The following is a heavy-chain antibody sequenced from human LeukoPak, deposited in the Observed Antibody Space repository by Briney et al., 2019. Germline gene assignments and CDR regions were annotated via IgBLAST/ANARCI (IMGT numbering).Heavy chain of an antibody. CDR1: GGSISSYY. Sequence: PSETLSLTCTVSGGSISSYYWSWIRHPPGKGLEWIGYIYYSGNTNYNPSLKSRVTISVDTSKNQFSLKLSSLTAADTAVYYCARYSSSWYDYWGQGTLVTVSS. V-gene: IGHV4-59*08. CDR2: IYYSGNT. J-gene: IGHJ4*02. D-gene: IGHD6-13*01. CDR3: ARYSSSWYDY.